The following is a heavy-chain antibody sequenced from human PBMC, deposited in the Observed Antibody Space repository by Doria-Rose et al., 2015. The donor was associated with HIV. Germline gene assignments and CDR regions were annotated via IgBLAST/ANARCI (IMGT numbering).Heavy chain of an antibody. D-gene: IGHD6-13*01. V-gene: IGHV2-26*01. J-gene: IGHJ4*02. Sequence: QITLKESGPVLVKPTETLTLTCTVSGVSLSSPGMGVSWIRQPPGKALEWLANIFSDDERSYKTSLKIRLTISRRTSKRQVVLTMTDMDPVDTATYYCARIKSSRWYHKYYFDFWGQGTLVIVSA. CDR2: IFSDDER. CDR3: ARIKSSRWYHKYYFDF. CDR1: GVSLSSPGMG.